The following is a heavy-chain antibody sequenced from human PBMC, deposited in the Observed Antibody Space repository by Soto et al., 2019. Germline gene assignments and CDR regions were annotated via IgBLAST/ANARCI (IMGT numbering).Heavy chain of an antibody. CDR1: GASISSYY. Sequence: SETLSLTCTVSGASISSYYWSWIRQSPGGGLEWIGYIYQSGTTLYNPSLKSRVTISGDTSKNQFSLRLNSVTAADTAVYFCARADAFDVWGQGTTVTVS. CDR3: ARADAFDV. V-gene: IGHV4-59*01. CDR2: IYQSGTT. J-gene: IGHJ3*01.